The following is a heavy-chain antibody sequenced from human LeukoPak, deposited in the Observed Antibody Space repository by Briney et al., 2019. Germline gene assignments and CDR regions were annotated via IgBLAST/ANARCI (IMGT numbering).Heavy chain of an antibody. CDR3: ARGYDF. CDR1: GFTFSTYW. CDR2: INSDGSRI. D-gene: IGHD5-18*01. Sequence: CGSHRLSCAASGFTFSTYWMHWVRQAPGKGLVWVSRINSDGSRISYADSVKGRFTISRDNAKNTVYLQMNSLRVEDTAVYYCARGYDFWGQGTGVTVSS. J-gene: IGHJ4*02. V-gene: IGHV3-74*01.